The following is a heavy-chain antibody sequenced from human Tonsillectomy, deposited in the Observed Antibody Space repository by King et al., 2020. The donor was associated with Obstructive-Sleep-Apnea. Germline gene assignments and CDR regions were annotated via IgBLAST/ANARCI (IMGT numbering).Heavy chain of an antibody. V-gene: IGHV3-74*01. CDR2: SNSDGSIT. CDR1: GFTFNSYW. CDR3: VRANSVSFDY. Sequence: VQLVESGGGLVQPGGSLRLSCAASGFTFNSYWMHWVREAPGTGLVWVSRSNSDGSITNYADSVKGRFTISRDNAKNTLYLQMNSLRAEDTAVYYCVRANSVSFDYWGQGTLVTVSS. D-gene: IGHD5/OR15-5a*01. J-gene: IGHJ4*02.